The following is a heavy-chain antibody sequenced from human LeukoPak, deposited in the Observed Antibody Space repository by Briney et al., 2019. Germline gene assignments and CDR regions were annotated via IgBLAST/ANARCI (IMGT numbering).Heavy chain of an antibody. CDR3: ARGGTDYDTSGYYSDYFYHYMDV. CDR1: GFNGNTNY. CDR2: IYSDCNT. V-gene: IGHV3-53*01. Sequence: GGSLRLFCAASGFNGNTNYMTWVRPAPGRGLEGVSFIYSDCNTYYADSVKGRFTISRDNSKNTLYLQMNSLRAEDTASYYCARGGTDYDTSGYYSDYFYHYMDVWGKGTTVTISS. J-gene: IGHJ6*03. D-gene: IGHD3-22*01.